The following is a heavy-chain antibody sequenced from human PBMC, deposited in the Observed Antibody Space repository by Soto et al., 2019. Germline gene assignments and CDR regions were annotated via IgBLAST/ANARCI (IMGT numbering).Heavy chain of an antibody. Sequence: QVQLVQSGAEVKKPGASVKVSCKASGYTFTSYGISWVRQAPGQGLEWMGWISAYNGNTNYAQKLQGRVTLTTDTSTSTAYMELWRLRSDDTAVYYCVVASNYYDSSGYYPFDYWGQVTLVTVSS. V-gene: IGHV1-18*01. CDR3: VVASNYYDSSGYYPFDY. D-gene: IGHD3-22*01. CDR2: ISAYNGNT. CDR1: GYTFTSYG. J-gene: IGHJ4*02.